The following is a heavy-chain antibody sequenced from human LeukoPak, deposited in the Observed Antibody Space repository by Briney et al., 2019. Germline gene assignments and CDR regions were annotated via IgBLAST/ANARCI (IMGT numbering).Heavy chain of an antibody. CDR2: MYSVGST. Sequence: GGSLRLSCAASGFTVSNNYMTWVRQPPGKGLEWVSVMYSVGSTYYADSVKGRFTISRDNSKNTLYLQMNSLRAEDTAVYYCATGSCSGGSCYPDYWGQGTLVTVSS. CDR1: GFTVSNNY. D-gene: IGHD2-15*01. J-gene: IGHJ4*02. CDR3: ATGSCSGGSCYPDY. V-gene: IGHV3-66*01.